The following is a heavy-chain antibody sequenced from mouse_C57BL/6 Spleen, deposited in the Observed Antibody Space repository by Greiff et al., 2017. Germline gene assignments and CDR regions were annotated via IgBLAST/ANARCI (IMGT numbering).Heavy chain of an antibody. CDR3: ARTYYGSSLDY. CDR1: GFNIKDYY. Sequence: VQLQQSGAELVKPGASVKLSCTASGFNIKDYYMHWVKQRTEQGLEWIGRIDPEDGDTKYAPKFQGKATITADTSSNTAYMQLSSLTSEDTAVYYCARTYYGSSLDYWGQGPTLTVSS. V-gene: IGHV14-2*01. CDR2: IDPEDGDT. D-gene: IGHD1-1*01. J-gene: IGHJ2*01.